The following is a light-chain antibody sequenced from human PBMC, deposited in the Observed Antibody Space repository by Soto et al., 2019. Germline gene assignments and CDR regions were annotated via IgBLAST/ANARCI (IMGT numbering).Light chain of an antibody. CDR3: QQRNRWPPVT. J-gene: IGKJ4*01. V-gene: IGKV3-11*01. CDR2: DAF. CDR1: PSVSNP. Sequence: ESVLTQSPATLSLSPGERATLSCRASPSVSNPLAWYQHKPGQAPRLLIYDAFNRATGVPTRFSGSGSGTDFTLTISSLEPEDFAVYYCQQRNRWPPVTFGGGTRVEIK.